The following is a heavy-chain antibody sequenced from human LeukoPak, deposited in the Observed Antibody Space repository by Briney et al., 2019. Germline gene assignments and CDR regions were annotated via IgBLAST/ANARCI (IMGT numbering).Heavy chain of an antibody. CDR1: GGSFSGYY. Sequence: SETLSLTCAVYGGSFSGYYGSWIRQPQGKGLEWIGEINHSGSTNYNPSLKSRVTISVDTSKNQFSLKLSSVTAADTAVYYCAKKIPCSGGSCYPINIWGQGTMVNVSS. D-gene: IGHD2-15*01. CDR2: INHSGST. CDR3: AKKIPCSGGSCYPINI. J-gene: IGHJ3*02. V-gene: IGHV4-34*01.